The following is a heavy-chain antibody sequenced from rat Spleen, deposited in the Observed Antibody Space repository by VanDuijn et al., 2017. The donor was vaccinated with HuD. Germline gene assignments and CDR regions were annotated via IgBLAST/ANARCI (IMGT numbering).Heavy chain of an antibody. CDR1: GFTFTNYW. J-gene: IGHJ2*01. CDR3: ATQIYDYSAPFEY. Sequence: EVQLVESGGGLVQPGGSLKLSCVASGFTFTNYWMTWIRQAPGKGLEWVASITNASGRTYYPDSVKGRFTISRDNTKSTLYVQMNSLRSEETATYYCATQIYDYSAPFEYWGQGVMVTVSS. V-gene: IGHV5-31*01. CDR2: ITNASGRT. D-gene: IGHD1-1*01.